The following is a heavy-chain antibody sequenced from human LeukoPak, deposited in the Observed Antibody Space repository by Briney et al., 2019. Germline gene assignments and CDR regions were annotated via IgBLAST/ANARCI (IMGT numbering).Heavy chain of an antibody. J-gene: IGHJ4*02. V-gene: IGHV3-30*18. D-gene: IGHD3-22*01. CDR2: ISYDGSNK. CDR3: AKDLQYYYDSSGCPSPDY. Sequence: GGSLRLSCAASGFTFSSYGMHWVRQAPGKGLEWVAVISYDGSNKYYADSVKGRFTISRDNSKNTLYLQMNSLRAEDTAVYYCAKDLQYYYDSSGCPSPDYWGQGTLVTVSS. CDR1: GFTFSSYG.